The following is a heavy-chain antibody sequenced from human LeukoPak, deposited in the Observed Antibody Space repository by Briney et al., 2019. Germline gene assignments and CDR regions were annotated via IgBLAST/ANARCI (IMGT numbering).Heavy chain of an antibody. Sequence: GGSLRLSCTASGFTFGDYAMSWGRQGPGKGREWVGFIISKAYGGTTEYAASVKGRFTISRDDSKSIAYLQMNSLKTEDTAVYYCTREYFYDFWSGDAFDIWGQGTMVTVSS. V-gene: IGHV3-49*04. CDR1: GFTFGDYA. CDR3: TREYFYDFWSGDAFDI. D-gene: IGHD3-3*01. CDR2: IISKAYGGTT. J-gene: IGHJ3*02.